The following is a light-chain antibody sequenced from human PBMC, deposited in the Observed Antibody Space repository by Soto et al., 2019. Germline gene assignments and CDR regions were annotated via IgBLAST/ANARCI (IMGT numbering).Light chain of an antibody. CDR1: SSDVGRYKY. CDR2: EVS. V-gene: IGLV2-14*01. J-gene: IGLJ3*02. Sequence: QSALTQPASVTGSPGQSITISCTGTSSDVGRYKYVSWYQQHPGKVPKLMIYEVSNRPSGVSSRFSGSKSGNTASLTISGLQTEDEADYYCSSYTTRTTRVFGGGTQLTVL. CDR3: SSYTTRTTRV.